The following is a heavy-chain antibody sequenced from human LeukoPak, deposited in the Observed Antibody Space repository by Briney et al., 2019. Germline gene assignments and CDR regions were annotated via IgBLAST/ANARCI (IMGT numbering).Heavy chain of an antibody. V-gene: IGHV3-21*01. Sequence: PGGSLRLSCAASGFTFSSYSMNWVRQAPGRGLEWVSSISSSSSYIYYADSVKGRFTISRDNAKNSLYLQMNSLRAEDTAVYYCARDLFSWCSSTSCYAWWFDPLGQGTLVTVSS. CDR3: ARDLFSWCSSTSCYAWWFDP. J-gene: IGHJ5*02. CDR2: ISSSSSYI. D-gene: IGHD2-2*01. CDR1: GFTFSSYS.